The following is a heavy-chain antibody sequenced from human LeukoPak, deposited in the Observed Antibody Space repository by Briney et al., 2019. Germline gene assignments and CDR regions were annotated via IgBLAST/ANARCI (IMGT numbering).Heavy chain of an antibody. J-gene: IGHJ4*02. Sequence: ASVKVSCKASGGTFSSYAISWVRQAPGQGLEWMGRIIPILGIANYAQKFQGRVTITADKSTSTAYMELSSLRSEDTAVCYCAKLGMTTVVTSDYWGQGTLVTVSS. CDR1: GGTFSSYA. V-gene: IGHV1-69*04. D-gene: IGHD4-23*01. CDR3: AKLGMTTVVTSDY. CDR2: IIPILGIA.